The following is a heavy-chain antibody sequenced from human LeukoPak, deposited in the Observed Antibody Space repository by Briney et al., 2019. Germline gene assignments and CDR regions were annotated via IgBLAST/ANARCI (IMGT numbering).Heavy chain of an antibody. CDR3: AKQIAVAGRFSY. D-gene: IGHD6-19*01. CDR1: GFTFSSYA. CDR2: ISGSGGST. V-gene: IGHV3-23*01. J-gene: IGHJ4*02. Sequence: PGGSLRLSCAASGFTFSSYAVSWVRQAPGKGLEWVSAISGSGGSTYYADSVKGRFTISRDNSKNTLYLQMNSLRAEDTAVYYCAKQIAVAGRFSYWGQGTLVTVSS.